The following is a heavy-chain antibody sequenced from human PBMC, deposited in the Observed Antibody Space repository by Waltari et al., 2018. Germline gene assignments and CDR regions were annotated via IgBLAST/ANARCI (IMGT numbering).Heavy chain of an antibody. CDR1: GFTFSGYW. J-gene: IGHJ4*02. D-gene: IGHD3-10*01. Sequence: EVLLVESGGGLVQPGGSLRLSCAASGFTFSGYWMTWVRQTPGKGPEGVANINQDGSERNYVDSVKGRFTVSRDNAKNLLYLQINSLRADDTAIYYCTRDRRGTPLFDYWGQGTPVTVSS. CDR3: TRDRRGTPLFDY. V-gene: IGHV3-7*03. CDR2: INQDGSER.